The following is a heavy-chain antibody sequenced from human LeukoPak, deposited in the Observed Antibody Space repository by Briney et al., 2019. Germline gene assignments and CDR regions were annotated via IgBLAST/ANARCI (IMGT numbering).Heavy chain of an antibody. J-gene: IGHJ5*02. CDR1: GFTFSSYE. CDR2: ISSSGRTI. CDR3: ARYSSGWTASYNWFDP. D-gene: IGHD6-19*01. Sequence: GGSLRLSCAASGFTFSSYEMNWVRQASGKGLEWVSYISSSGRTINYADSVKGRFTISRDNAKNALYLQMNSLRAEDTAVYYCARYSSGWTASYNWFDPWGQGTLVTVSS. V-gene: IGHV3-48*03.